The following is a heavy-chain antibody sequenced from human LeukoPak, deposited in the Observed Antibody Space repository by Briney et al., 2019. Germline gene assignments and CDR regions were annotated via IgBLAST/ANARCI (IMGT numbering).Heavy chain of an antibody. CDR3: ATAKRSFGELLYFGY. V-gene: IGHV1-24*01. J-gene: IGHJ4*02. CDR1: GYTLTELS. CDR2: FDPEDGET. D-gene: IGHD3-10*01. Sequence: ASVKVSCKVSGYTLTELSMHWVRQAPGKGLEWMGDFDPEDGETIYAQKFQGRVTMTEDTSTDTAYMELSSLRSEDTAVYYCATAKRSFGELLYFGYWGQGTLVTVSS.